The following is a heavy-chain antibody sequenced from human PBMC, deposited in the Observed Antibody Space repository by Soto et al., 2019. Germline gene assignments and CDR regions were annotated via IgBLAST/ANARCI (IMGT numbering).Heavy chain of an antibody. CDR2: FKPTGGGST. D-gene: IGHD2-2*01. Sequence: ASVKVSCKPSGYTFSGYYVHWVRQAPGQGLEGVGVFKPTGGGSTSYAQRFQGRVTVTRDTSTSTVYMALGSLRLDDTAVFFCATNSSTSHKMDGWDQGTRV. CDR1: GYTFSGYY. J-gene: IGHJ6*02. V-gene: IGHV1-46*01. CDR3: ATNSSTSHKMDG.